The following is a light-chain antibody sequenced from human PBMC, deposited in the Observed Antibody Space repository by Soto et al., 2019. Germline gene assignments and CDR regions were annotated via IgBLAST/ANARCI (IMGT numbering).Light chain of an antibody. J-gene: IGKJ1*01. V-gene: IGKV3-20*01. CDR2: GVS. Sequence: QLTDPQSVSQGKRADLACRGSLRVSSSYLAWYQQKPGQAPRLLIYGVSSRATGIPDRFSGSGSGTDYNLTIRSLDPEDSAVYYCQQYGRSAWTVAEGTQVDIK. CDR1: LRVSSSY. CDR3: QQYGRSAWT.